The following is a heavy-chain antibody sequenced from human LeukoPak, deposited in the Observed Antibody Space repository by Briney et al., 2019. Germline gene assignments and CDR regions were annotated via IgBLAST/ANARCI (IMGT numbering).Heavy chain of an antibody. Sequence: SQTLSLTCAVSGGSISSGGYSWSWIRQPPGKGLEWIGYIYHSGSTYYNPSLKSRVTISVDRSKTQFSLKLSSVTAADTAVYYCARGGYYYGMDVWGQGTTVTVSS. CDR3: ARGGYYYGMDV. CDR1: GGSISSGGYS. V-gene: IGHV4-30-2*01. J-gene: IGHJ6*02. CDR2: IYHSGST.